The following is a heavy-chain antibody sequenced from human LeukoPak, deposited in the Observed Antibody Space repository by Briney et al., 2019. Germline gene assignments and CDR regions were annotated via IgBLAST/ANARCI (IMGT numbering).Heavy chain of an antibody. J-gene: IGHJ4*02. CDR3: TTDLGRSRIAPRFYY. Sequence: RGSLRLSCAASGFTFSSYEMNWVRQAPGKGLEWVGRIKSKTDGDTTDYAAPVKGRFTISRDDSKNTLYLQMNSLKTEDTAVYYCTTDLGRSRIAPRFYYWGQGTLVTVSS. CDR1: GFTFSSYE. CDR2: IKSKTDGDTT. D-gene: IGHD6-6*01. V-gene: IGHV3-15*01.